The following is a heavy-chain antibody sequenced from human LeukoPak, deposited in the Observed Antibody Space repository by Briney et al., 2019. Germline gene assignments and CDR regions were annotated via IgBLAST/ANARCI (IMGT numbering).Heavy chain of an antibody. V-gene: IGHV3-48*03. D-gene: IGHD3-10*01. Sequence: PGGSLRLSCTTSGFIFSTYEMNWVRQAPGKGLEWISYISTSGDTMYYADSVKGRFTISRDNAKISVFLQMTSLRVEDTAIYYCARNSGSYYWGQGTLVTVSS. CDR3: ARNSGSYY. CDR1: GFIFSTYE. J-gene: IGHJ4*02. CDR2: ISTSGDTM.